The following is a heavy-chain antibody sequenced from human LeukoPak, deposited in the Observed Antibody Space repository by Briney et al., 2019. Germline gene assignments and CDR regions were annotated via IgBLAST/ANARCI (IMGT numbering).Heavy chain of an antibody. D-gene: IGHD4-23*01. Sequence: ASVKVSCKASGYTFTSYGISWVRQAPGQGLEWMGWISAYNGNTNYAQKPQGRVTMTTDTSTSTAYMELRSLRSDDTAVYYCARAALYGGRIEGAFDIWGQGTMVTVSS. J-gene: IGHJ3*02. CDR3: ARAALYGGRIEGAFDI. CDR2: ISAYNGNT. V-gene: IGHV1-18*01. CDR1: GYTFTSYG.